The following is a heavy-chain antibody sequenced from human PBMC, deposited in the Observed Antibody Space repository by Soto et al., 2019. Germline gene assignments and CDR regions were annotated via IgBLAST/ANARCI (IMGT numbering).Heavy chain of an antibody. CDR3: ANPLLQWLPSPHAFEN. V-gene: IGHV3-30*18. D-gene: IGHD6-19*01. CDR2: ISYDGSNK. CDR1: GFTCSSYG. J-gene: IGHJ3*02. Sequence: QVQLVESGGGVVQPGRSLRLSCAASGFTCSSYGMHWVRQAPGKGLEWVAVISYDGSNKYYGGSVKGRFTISRDNSKNTLYLQMNRLRAEDTAVYYCANPLLQWLPSPHAFENWGKVTMVTVSS.